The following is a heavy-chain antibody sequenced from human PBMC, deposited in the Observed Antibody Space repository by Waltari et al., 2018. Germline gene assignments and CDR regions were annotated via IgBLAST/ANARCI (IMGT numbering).Heavy chain of an antibody. CDR1: GGSISSYY. CDR2: IYYSGST. V-gene: IGHV4-59*01. D-gene: IGHD6-19*01. J-gene: IGHJ6*03. CDR3: ARVSSAVAGNLYYYYYMDV. Sequence: QVQLQESGPGLVKPSETLSLTCTVSGGSISSYYWSWIRQPPGKGLEWIGYIYYSGSTNYNPSLKSRVTISVDTSKNQFSLKLSSVTAADTAVYYCARVSSAVAGNLYYYYYMDVWGKGTTVTISS.